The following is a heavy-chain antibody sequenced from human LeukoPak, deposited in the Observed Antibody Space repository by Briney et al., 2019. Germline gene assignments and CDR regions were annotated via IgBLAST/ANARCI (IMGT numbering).Heavy chain of an antibody. V-gene: IGHV4-39*07. CDR3: ARDNVYKFDY. D-gene: IGHD5/OR15-5a*01. J-gene: IGHJ4*02. CDR2: IYYSGST. CDR1: GGSISSSSYY. Sequence: PSETLSLTCTVSGGSISSSSYYWGWIRQRPGKGLEWIGSIYYSGSTYYNLSLKSRVTISVDTSKNQFSLKLSSVTAADTAVYYCARDNVYKFDYWVQGTLVTVSS.